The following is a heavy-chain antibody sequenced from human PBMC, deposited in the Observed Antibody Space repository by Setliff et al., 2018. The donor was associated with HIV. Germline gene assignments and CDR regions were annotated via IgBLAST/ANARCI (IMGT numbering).Heavy chain of an antibody. Sequence: SETLSLTCTVSGGSISSGNYYWSWIRQHPGKGLEWIGYIYYSGSTYYNPSLKSRVTMSVDTSKNQFSLKLSSVTAADTAVYYCARSLLPSITVAGTIGYWGQGSLVTVSS. V-gene: IGHV4-31*03. CDR2: IYYSGST. CDR3: ARSLLPSITVAGTIGY. CDR1: GGSISSGNYY. D-gene: IGHD6-19*01. J-gene: IGHJ4*02.